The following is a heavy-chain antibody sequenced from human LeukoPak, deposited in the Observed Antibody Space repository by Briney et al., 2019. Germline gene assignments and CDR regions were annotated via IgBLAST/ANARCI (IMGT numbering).Heavy chain of an antibody. Sequence: ASVKVSCKASGYRFTSYSIHWVRQAPGQRLEWMGSVDAGSDNRKYSQKFQGRVTITSDTSASTAYMELSSLRSEDTAVYYCSGKYSSSSPYYYYGMDVWGQGTTVTVSS. V-gene: IGHV1-3*01. CDR2: VDAGSDNR. D-gene: IGHD6-6*01. J-gene: IGHJ6*02. CDR3: SGKYSSSSPYYYYGMDV. CDR1: GYRFTSYS.